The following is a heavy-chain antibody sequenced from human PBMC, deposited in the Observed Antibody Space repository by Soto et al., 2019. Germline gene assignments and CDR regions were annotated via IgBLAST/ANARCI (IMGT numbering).Heavy chain of an antibody. CDR3: SRARYCTSPSCYNHYYYGMDI. J-gene: IGHJ6*02. V-gene: IGHV1-18*04. D-gene: IGHD2-2*02. CDR1: GYTFTKYG. CDR2: IGVYNGKT. Sequence: QEQLVQSGGEVKKPGASVRVSCKASGYTFTKYGITWVRQAPGQGLEGMGWIGVYNGKTNYARKLQGRVIMTADTSASTAYIELRSLRSDDTAVYYCSRARYCTSPSCYNHYYYGMDIWGQGTTVSVSS.